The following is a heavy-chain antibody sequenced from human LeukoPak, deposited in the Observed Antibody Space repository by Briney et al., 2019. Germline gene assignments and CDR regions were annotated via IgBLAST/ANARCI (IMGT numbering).Heavy chain of an antibody. CDR2: IYYSGST. CDR1: GGSISSGGYY. Sequence: SETLSLTCTVSGGSISSGGYYWSWLRQHPGKGLEWIGYIYYSGSTYYNPSLKSRVTISVDTSKNQFSLKLSSVTAADTAVYYCARDYGSGSSFDYWGQGTLVTVSS. J-gene: IGHJ4*02. V-gene: IGHV4-31*03. CDR3: ARDYGSGSSFDY. D-gene: IGHD3-10*01.